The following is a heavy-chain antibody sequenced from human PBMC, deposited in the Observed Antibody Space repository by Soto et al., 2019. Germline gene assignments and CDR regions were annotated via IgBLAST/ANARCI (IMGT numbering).Heavy chain of an antibody. CDR1: GFTFTTHW. J-gene: IGHJ4*02. CDR3: SADSPHDGTVAGDY. D-gene: IGHD3-22*01. V-gene: IGHV3-74*01. Sequence: EVQLVASGGGLVQPGGSLRLSCAASGFTFTTHWMHWVRQVPEKGLAWVARINGDGSEPTYADSVRGRLTIFRDNAKNLSYLQLNSLGVEDTAVYYGSADSPHDGTVAGDYLGPGTLVTVAS. CDR2: INGDGSEP.